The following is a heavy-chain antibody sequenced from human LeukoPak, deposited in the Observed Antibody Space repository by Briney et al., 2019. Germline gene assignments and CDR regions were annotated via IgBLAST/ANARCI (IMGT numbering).Heavy chain of an antibody. J-gene: IGHJ3*02. Sequence: SETLSLTCTVSGGSISSGGYYWSWIRQPPGKGLEWIGYIYHSGSTYYNPSLKSRVTISVDRSKNQFSLKLSSVTAADTAVYYCARDRKRHLEWLFNDAFDIWGQGTMVTVSS. CDR1: GGSISSGGYY. D-gene: IGHD3-3*01. V-gene: IGHV4-30-2*01. CDR2: IYHSGST. CDR3: ARDRKRHLEWLFNDAFDI.